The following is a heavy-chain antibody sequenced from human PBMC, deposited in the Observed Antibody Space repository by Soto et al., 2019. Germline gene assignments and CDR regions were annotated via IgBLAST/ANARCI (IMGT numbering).Heavy chain of an antibody. CDR2: IIPIFGTA. Sequence: ASVKVSCKASGGTFSSYAISWVRQAPGQGLEWMGGIIPIFGTANYAQKFQGRVTITADESTGTAYMELSSLRSEDTAVYYCAREGVNSYYYYYYGMDVWGQGTTVTVSS. D-gene: IGHD1-26*01. J-gene: IGHJ6*02. CDR1: GGTFSSYA. CDR3: AREGVNSYYYYYYGMDV. V-gene: IGHV1-69*13.